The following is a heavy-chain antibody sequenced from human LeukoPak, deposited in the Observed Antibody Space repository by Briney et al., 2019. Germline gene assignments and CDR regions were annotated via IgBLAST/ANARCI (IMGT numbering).Heavy chain of an antibody. Sequence: SETLSLTCAVYGESLNSYYWSRVRQPPGEGLEWIGEIYESGTTKYNPSLTSRVAISMVPSKQQFSLRLSSVTAADTAVYYCARGAWATRLASWGLGTPVIVSS. CDR1: GESLNSYY. D-gene: IGHD2-15*01. V-gene: IGHV4-34*01. CDR3: ARGAWATRLAS. J-gene: IGHJ4*02. CDR2: IYESGTT.